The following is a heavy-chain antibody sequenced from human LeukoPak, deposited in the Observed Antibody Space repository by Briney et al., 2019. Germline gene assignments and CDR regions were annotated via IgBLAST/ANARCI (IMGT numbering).Heavy chain of an antibody. J-gene: IGHJ4*02. CDR3: ARKITYYYDSSGYYRPGTYYFDY. CDR2: ISGSGGST. V-gene: IGHV3-23*01. D-gene: IGHD3-22*01. Sequence: AGGSLRLSCAASGFTFSSYAMSWVRQAPGKGLEWVSAISGSGGSTYYADSVKGRFTISRDNSKNTLYLQMNSLRAEDTAVYYCARKITYYYDSSGYYRPGTYYFDYWGQGTLVTVSS. CDR1: GFTFSSYA.